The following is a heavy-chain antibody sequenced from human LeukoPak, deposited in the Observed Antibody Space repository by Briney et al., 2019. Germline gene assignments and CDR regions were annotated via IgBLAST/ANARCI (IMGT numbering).Heavy chain of an antibody. D-gene: IGHD6-6*01. Sequence: PGRSLKLSCAASGFTFSSYGMHWVRQAPGKGLEWVAVISYVGSNKYYADSVKGRFTISRDNSKNTLYLQMNSLRAEDTAVYYCAKKRALGEVEYSSSYFDYWGQGTLVTVSS. CDR1: GFTFSSYG. CDR2: ISYVGSNK. CDR3: AKKRALGEVEYSSSYFDY. V-gene: IGHV3-30*18. J-gene: IGHJ4*02.